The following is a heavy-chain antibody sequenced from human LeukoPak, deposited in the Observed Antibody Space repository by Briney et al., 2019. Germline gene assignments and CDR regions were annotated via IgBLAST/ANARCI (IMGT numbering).Heavy chain of an antibody. CDR1: GFTFSSYS. CDR2: ISSSSSTI. V-gene: IGHV3-48*02. J-gene: IGHJ6*02. CDR3: AKETWRYFGGLYTLDYGMNI. Sequence: GGSLRLFCAASGFTFSSYSMNWVRQAPGQGLEWVSYISSSSSTIYYACSVKGRYTISRVNAKNTLYLQMYSLRYEDTVVYFCAKETWRYFGGLYTLDYGMNIWGQGTMVTVSS. D-gene: IGHD3-9*01.